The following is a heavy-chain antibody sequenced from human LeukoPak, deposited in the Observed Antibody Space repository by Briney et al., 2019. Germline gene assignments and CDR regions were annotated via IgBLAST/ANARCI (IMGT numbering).Heavy chain of an antibody. CDR1: GFTFSDYS. Sequence: GGSLRLSCAASGFTFSDYSMTWVRQAPGKGLEWVANIKQDGSEKDYVDSVKGRFTISRDNAKNSLYLQMDSLRVEDTAVYYCARKGGYSSGYYYWGQGTLVTVSS. CDR3: ARKGGYSSGYYY. D-gene: IGHD3-22*01. V-gene: IGHV3-7*01. J-gene: IGHJ4*02. CDR2: IKQDGSEK.